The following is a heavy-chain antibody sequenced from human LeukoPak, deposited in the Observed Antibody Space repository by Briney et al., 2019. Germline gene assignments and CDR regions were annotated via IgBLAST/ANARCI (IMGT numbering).Heavy chain of an antibody. D-gene: IGHD5-18*01. CDR1: GYTFTSYY. Sequence: ASVKVSCKASGYTFTSYYMHWVRQAPGQGLEWMGIINPSGGSTSYAQKFQGRVTMTRDTSTSTVYMELSSLRSEDTAVYYCARDTKLDVDTAMVPDYWGQGTPVTVSS. V-gene: IGHV1-46*01. J-gene: IGHJ4*02. CDR3: ARDTKLDVDTAMVPDY. CDR2: INPSGGST.